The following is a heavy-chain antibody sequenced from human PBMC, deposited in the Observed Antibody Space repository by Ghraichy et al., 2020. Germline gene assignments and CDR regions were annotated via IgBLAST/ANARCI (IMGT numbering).Heavy chain of an antibody. Sequence: GGSLRLSCAASGFTLSNYWMHWVRQAPGKGLVWVSRINSYGSSTIYADSVKGRFTISRDNAKSTLYLQMNSLRAEDTAVYYCAREYCSGGRCFFGTGGSHFDHWGQGTLVTVST. V-gene: IGHV3-74*01. CDR3: AREYCSGGRCFFGTGGSHFDH. J-gene: IGHJ4*02. CDR1: GFTLSNYW. CDR2: INSYGSST. D-gene: IGHD2-15*01.